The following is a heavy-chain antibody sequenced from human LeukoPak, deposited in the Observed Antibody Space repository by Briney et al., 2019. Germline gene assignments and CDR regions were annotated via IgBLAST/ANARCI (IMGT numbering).Heavy chain of an antibody. D-gene: IGHD6-19*01. V-gene: IGHV3-33*01. CDR2: IWYDGSNK. J-gene: IGHJ4*02. Sequence: GGSLRLSGAASGFTFSSYGMHWVRQAPGKGLEWVAVIWYDGSNKYYADSVKGRFTISRDNSKNTLYLQMNSLRAEDTAVYYCASTSGWYEPIDYWGQGTLVTVSS. CDR1: GFTFSSYG. CDR3: ASTSGWYEPIDY.